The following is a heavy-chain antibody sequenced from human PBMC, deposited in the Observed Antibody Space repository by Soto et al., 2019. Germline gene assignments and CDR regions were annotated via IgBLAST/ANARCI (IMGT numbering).Heavy chain of an antibody. J-gene: IGHJ6*02. V-gene: IGHV4-31*03. CDR3: ARDSGGNSENYYGLDV. D-gene: IGHD1-1*01. CDR2: IDRSGST. CDR1: GVSVSSGDYY. Sequence: QVQLQESGPGLVKPSQTLSLSCNVYGVSVSSGDYYWSWIRQHAGGGLEWIGYIDRSGSTYYKRSLRGRVIMSVDTSTNQIYLRLLSVTAADTAMYYCARDSGGNSENYYGLDVWGHGTTVTVSS.